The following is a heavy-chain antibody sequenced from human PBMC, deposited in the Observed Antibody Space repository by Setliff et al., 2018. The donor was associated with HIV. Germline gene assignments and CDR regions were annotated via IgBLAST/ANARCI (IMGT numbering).Heavy chain of an antibody. V-gene: IGHV4-4*08. CDR1: GGSISSYY. CDR2: IYTSGST. Sequence: SETLSLTCTVSGGSISSYYWSWIRQPPGKGLEWIGYIYTSGSTNYNPSLRSRVTISVDTSKNHFSLRLSSVTAADTAVYYCARGAHGRQEPLWDQGTLVTVSS. J-gene: IGHJ4*02. CDR3: ARGAHGRQEPL.